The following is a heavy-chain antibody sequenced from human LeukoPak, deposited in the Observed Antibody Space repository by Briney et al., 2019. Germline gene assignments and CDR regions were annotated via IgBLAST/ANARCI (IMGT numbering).Heavy chain of an antibody. D-gene: IGHD5-18*01. J-gene: IGHJ4*02. V-gene: IGHV1-2*02. Sequence: ASVKVSCKASGYTFTCYYMHWVRQAPGQGLEWKGWINPNSGGTNYAQKFQGRVTMTRDTSISTAYMELSRLRSDDTAVYYCASYRGYSYGLRFLFDYWGQGTLVTVSS. CDR2: INPNSGGT. CDR1: GYTFTCYY. CDR3: ASYRGYSYGLRFLFDY.